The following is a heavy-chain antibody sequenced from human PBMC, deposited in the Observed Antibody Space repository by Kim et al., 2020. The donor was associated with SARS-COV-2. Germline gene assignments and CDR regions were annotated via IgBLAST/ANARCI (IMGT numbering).Heavy chain of an antibody. D-gene: IGHD3-3*02. V-gene: IGHV4-30-2*05. Sequence: YHPLLKSRVTMSVDTPKHQCSLRRSSVTAADTAVYYCAREGVTHFWAVDYWGQGTLVTVSS. J-gene: IGHJ4*02. CDR3: AREGVTHFWAVDY.